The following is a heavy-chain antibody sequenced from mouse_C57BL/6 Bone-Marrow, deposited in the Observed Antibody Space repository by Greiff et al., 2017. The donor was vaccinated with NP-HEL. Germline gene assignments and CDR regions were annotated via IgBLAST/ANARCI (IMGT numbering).Heavy chain of an antibody. CDR1: GFTFSSYA. V-gene: IGHV5-4*01. CDR3: ARDPIYYYGSSFWYFDV. J-gene: IGHJ1*03. Sequence: EVMLVESGGGLVKPGGSLNLSCAASGFTFSSYAMSWVRQTPEKRLEWVATISDGGSYTYYPDNVKGRFTISRDNAKNNLYLQMSHLKSEDTAMYYCARDPIYYYGSSFWYFDVWGTGTTVTVSS. CDR2: ISDGGSYT. D-gene: IGHD1-1*01.